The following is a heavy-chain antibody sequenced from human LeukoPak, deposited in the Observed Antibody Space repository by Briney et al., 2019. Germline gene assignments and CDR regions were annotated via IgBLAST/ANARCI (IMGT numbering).Heavy chain of an antibody. D-gene: IGHD3-9*01. Sequence: KPGGSLRLSCAASGFTFSSYSMNWVRQAPGKGLEWVSSISSSSSYIYYADSVKGRFTISRDNAKNSLHLQMNSLRAEDTAVYYCARDMGIVTGYYVDYWGQGTLVTVSS. J-gene: IGHJ4*02. CDR3: ARDMGIVTGYYVDY. V-gene: IGHV3-21*01. CDR1: GFTFSSYS. CDR2: ISSSSSYI.